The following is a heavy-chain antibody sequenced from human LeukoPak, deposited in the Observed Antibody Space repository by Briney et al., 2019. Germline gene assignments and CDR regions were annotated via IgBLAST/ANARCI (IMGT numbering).Heavy chain of an antibody. J-gene: IGHJ4*02. CDR1: GFTVSSNY. V-gene: IGHV3-53*01. CDR3: ARTYSGSYYGLDY. Sequence: GGSLRLSCAASGFTVSSNYMSWVRQAPGKGLEWVSVIYSGGSTYYADSVKGRFTISRDNSKNTLYLEMNSLRAEDTAVYYRARTYSGSYYGLDYWGQGTLVTVSS. CDR2: IYSGGST. D-gene: IGHD1-26*01.